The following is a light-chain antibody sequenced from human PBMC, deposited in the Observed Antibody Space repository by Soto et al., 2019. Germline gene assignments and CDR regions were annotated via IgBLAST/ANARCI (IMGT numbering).Light chain of an antibody. Sequence: DIVMTQSPDSLAVSLGERATINCKSSQSVLYSSNNKNYLAWYQQKPGQPTKLLIYWASTRESGVPDRFSGSGSGTYFTLTISSLQAEDVAVYLCQQYYSTPPYTFGQGTKLEIK. CDR3: QQYYSTPPYT. CDR2: WAS. J-gene: IGKJ2*01. CDR1: QSVLYSSNNKNY. V-gene: IGKV4-1*01.